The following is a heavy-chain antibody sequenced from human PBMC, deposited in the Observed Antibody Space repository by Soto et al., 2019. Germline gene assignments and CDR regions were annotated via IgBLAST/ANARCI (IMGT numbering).Heavy chain of an antibody. Sequence: PSETLSLTSTVSGGSISTYYWSWIRQPPGKGLEWIGYIYYTGTSNYNPSLKSRVTISIDTSKNQFSLKMSYVTAADTAVYYCGRDGGSGLPPYYYGMDVWGQGTTVTVCS. D-gene: IGHD3-10*01. J-gene: IGHJ6*01. CDR1: GGSISTYY. V-gene: IGHV4-59*13. CDR3: GRDGGSGLPPYYYGMDV. CDR2: IYYTGTS.